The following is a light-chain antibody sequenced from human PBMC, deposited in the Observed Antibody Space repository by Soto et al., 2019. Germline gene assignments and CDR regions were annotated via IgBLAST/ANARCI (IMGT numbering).Light chain of an antibody. CDR2: EVS. J-gene: IGLJ3*02. CDR1: NSDVGSYDL. Sequence: QSALTQPASVSGSPGQSITIPCTGTNSDVGSYDLVSWYQHRPGNVPKLIIFEVSKRPSGISDRFSGSKSGNTASLTISGLQPEDESDYYCCSFAGAPIWVFGGGTKVTVL. CDR3: CSFAGAPIWV. V-gene: IGLV2-23*02.